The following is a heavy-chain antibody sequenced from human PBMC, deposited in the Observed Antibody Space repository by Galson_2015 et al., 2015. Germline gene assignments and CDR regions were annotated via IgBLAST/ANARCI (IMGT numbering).Heavy chain of an antibody. CDR3: AHTTTRQDIVVVPAAMMGWFDP. CDR1: GFSLSTSGVG. Sequence: PALVKPTQTLTLTCTFSGFSLSTSGVGVGWIRQPPGKALEWLALIYWDDDKRYSPSLKSRLTITKDTSKNQVVLTMTNMDPVDTATYYCAHTTTRQDIVVVPAAMMGWFDPWGQGTLVTVSS. J-gene: IGHJ5*02. V-gene: IGHV2-5*02. CDR2: IYWDDDK. D-gene: IGHD2-2*01.